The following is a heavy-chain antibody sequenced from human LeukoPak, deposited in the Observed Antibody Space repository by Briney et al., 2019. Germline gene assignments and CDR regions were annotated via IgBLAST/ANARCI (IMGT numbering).Heavy chain of an antibody. J-gene: IGHJ4*02. D-gene: IGHD1-1*01. Sequence: SETLSLTCTVSGGSISGYYCGWIRQPPGKRLEWIGYIYYSGGTNYNPSLKSRVTMSVDTSKNQFSLKLTSVTAADTAVYYCAGRGYTLNYWGQGTLVTVSS. V-gene: IGHV4-59*01. CDR3: AGRGYTLNY. CDR1: GGSISGYY. CDR2: IYYSGGT.